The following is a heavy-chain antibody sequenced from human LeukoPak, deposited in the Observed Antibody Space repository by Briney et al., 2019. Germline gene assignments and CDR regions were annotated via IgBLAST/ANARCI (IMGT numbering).Heavy chain of an antibody. CDR2: IYYSGST. J-gene: IGHJ4*02. D-gene: IGHD4-17*01. Sequence: SETLSLTCTVSGVSISSYYWSWIRQPPGKGLEWIGYIYYSGSTNYNPSLKSRVTISVDTSKNQFSLKLSSVTAADTAVYYCASRYGKFDYWGQGTLVTVSS. CDR3: ASRYGKFDY. CDR1: GVSISSYY. V-gene: IGHV4-59*01.